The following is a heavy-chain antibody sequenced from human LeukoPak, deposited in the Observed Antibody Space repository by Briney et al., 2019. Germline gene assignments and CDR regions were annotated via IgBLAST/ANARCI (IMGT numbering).Heavy chain of an antibody. CDR2: ISSSSSYI. D-gene: IGHD6-19*01. V-gene: IGHV3-21*01. J-gene: IGHJ4*02. CDR1: GFTFSSYS. Sequence: GGSLRLSCAASGFTFSSYSMNWVRQAPGKGPEWVSSISSSSSYIYYADSVKGRFTISRDNAKNSLYLQMNSLRAEDTAVYYCARQWLPKSNDYWGQGTLVTVSS. CDR3: ARQWLPKSNDY.